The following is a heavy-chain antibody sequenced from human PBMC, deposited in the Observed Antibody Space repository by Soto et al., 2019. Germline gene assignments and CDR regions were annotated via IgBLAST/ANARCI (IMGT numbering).Heavy chain of an antibody. J-gene: IGHJ4*02. CDR3: ARGGRSGGY. CDR2: IKQDGSET. V-gene: IGHV3-7*01. Sequence: EVQLVESGGGLVQPGGSLRLSCAASGFTFSSYWMIWVRQAPGKGLEWVANIKQDGSETYYVDSMKGRFTISRDNAKNSLYLQMDSLRAEDTAVYYCARGGRSGGYWCQGTLVTVSS. D-gene: IGHD2-15*01. CDR1: GFTFSSYW.